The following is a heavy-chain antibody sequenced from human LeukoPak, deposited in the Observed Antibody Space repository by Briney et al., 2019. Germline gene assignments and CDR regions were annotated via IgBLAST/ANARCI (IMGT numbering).Heavy chain of an antibody. V-gene: IGHV3-9*01. CDR3: AKELRGFDY. CDR1: GFTFDDYA. Sequence: GGSLRLSCAASGFTFDDYAMHWVRQAPGKGLEWASGISWNSGSIGYADSVKGRFTISRDNAKNSLYLQMNSLRAEDTALYYCAKELRGFDYWGQGTLVTVSS. J-gene: IGHJ4*02. D-gene: IGHD4-17*01. CDR2: ISWNSGSI.